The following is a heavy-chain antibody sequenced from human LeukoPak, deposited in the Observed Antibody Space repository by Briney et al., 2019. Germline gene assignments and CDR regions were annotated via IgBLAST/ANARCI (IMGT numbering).Heavy chain of an antibody. V-gene: IGHV3-49*04. CDR3: TSVRRRISGSQGAGY. J-gene: IGHJ4*02. CDR2: IRCKAYGGTT. CDR1: GFTFSSYA. Sequence: GGSLRLSCAASGFTFSSYAMSWVRQAPGKGLEWVGFIRCKAYGGTTEYAASVKGRFTISRDDSKNIAYLQMNSLKTEDTAVYYCTSVRRRISGSQGAGYWGQGTLVTVSS. D-gene: IGHD1-26*01.